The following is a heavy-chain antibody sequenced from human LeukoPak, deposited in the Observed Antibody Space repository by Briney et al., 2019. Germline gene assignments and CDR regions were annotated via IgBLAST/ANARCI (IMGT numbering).Heavy chain of an antibody. J-gene: IGHJ4*02. CDR1: GFTFSSYW. CDR3: ARASYGVTRSYFDY. Sequence: GGSLRLSCAASGFTFSSYWMIWVRQAPGKGLEWVANIKQDGSERYYVDSVKGRFTISRDNAKNSLYLQMNSLRAEDTAVYYCARASYGVTRSYFDYWGQGTLVTVSS. CDR2: IKQDGSER. V-gene: IGHV3-7*05. D-gene: IGHD1-26*01.